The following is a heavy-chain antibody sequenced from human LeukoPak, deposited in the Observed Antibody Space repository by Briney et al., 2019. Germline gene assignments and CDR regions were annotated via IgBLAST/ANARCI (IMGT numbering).Heavy chain of an antibody. V-gene: IGHV3-7*01. CDR1: GFTFGSYW. J-gene: IGHJ4*02. D-gene: IGHD5-12*01. Sequence: GGSLRLSCAASGFTFGSYWMTWVRQAPGKGLEWVANINQDGSEKYYVDSVKGRFTISRDNAKNSLYLQMNSLRAEDTAVYYCAKGREDIVATIDGLDYWGQGTLVTVSS. CDR2: INQDGSEK. CDR3: AKGREDIVATIDGLDY.